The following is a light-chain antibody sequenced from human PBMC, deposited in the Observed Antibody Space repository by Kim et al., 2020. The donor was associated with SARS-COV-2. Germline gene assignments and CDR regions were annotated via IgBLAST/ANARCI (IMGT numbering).Light chain of an antibody. CDR1: QSVDGRF. J-gene: IGKJ1*01. V-gene: IGKV3-20*01. CDR2: GAS. Sequence: SPGEGATLSCRASQSVDGRFLAWYQQKPGQDPRLLIYGASTRATGIPDRFSGSGSGTDFTLTISRLEPEDFAMYYCQQYDSSVWTFGQGTKVDIK. CDR3: QQYDSSVWT.